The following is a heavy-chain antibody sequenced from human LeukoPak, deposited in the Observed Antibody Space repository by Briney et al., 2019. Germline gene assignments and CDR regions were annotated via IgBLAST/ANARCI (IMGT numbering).Heavy chain of an antibody. D-gene: IGHD6-19*01. Sequence: PGGSLRLSCAASGFTFSSYAMSWVRQAPGKGLEWVANIKQDGSEKYYVDSVKGRFTISRDNSKNTLYLQMNSLRAEDTAVYYCAKDWGSGWTSYFDYWGQGTLVTVSS. CDR1: GFTFSSYA. V-gene: IGHV3-7*03. CDR3: AKDWGSGWTSYFDY. J-gene: IGHJ4*02. CDR2: IKQDGSEK.